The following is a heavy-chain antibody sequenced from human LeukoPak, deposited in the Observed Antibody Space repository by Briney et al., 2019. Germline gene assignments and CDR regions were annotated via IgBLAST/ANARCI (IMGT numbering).Heavy chain of an antibody. Sequence: ASVKVSCKASGYTFTSHGISGVRQAPGQGLEWMGWISAYNGKTNYAQKLQGRVTMTTDTSKSTAYMELRSLRSDDTAVYYCARDLLGAHLGYCSSTSCYTLDYWGQGTLVTVSS. J-gene: IGHJ4*02. CDR1: GYTFTSHG. CDR3: ARDLLGAHLGYCSSTSCYTLDY. CDR2: ISAYNGKT. D-gene: IGHD2-2*02. V-gene: IGHV1-18*01.